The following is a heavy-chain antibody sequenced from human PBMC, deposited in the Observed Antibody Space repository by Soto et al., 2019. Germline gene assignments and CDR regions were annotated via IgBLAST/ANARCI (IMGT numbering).Heavy chain of an antibody. Sequence: PGGSLRLSCAASGFTFSDYYMSWIRQAPGKGLEWVSYISSSSSYTNYADSVKGRFTISRDNAKNSLYLQMNSLRAEDTAVYYCARDRDYYDSSGPIDYWGQGTLVTVSS. J-gene: IGHJ4*02. D-gene: IGHD3-22*01. CDR3: ARDRDYYDSSGPIDY. CDR1: GFTFSDYY. CDR2: ISSSSSYT. V-gene: IGHV3-11*06.